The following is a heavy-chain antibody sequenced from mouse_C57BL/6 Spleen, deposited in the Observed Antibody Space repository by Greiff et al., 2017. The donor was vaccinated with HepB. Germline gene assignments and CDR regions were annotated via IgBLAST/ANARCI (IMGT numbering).Heavy chain of an antibody. J-gene: IGHJ1*03. D-gene: IGHD1-1*01. CDR1: GYTFTSYW. Sequence: QVQLQQPGAELVMPGASVKLSCKASGYTFTSYWMHWVKQRPGQGLEWIGEIDPSDSYTNYNQKFKGKSTLTVDKSSSTAYMRLSSLTSEDSAVYHCARPYGSSYGYFDVWGTGTTVTVSS. V-gene: IGHV1-69*01. CDR3: ARPYGSSYGYFDV. CDR2: IDPSDSYT.